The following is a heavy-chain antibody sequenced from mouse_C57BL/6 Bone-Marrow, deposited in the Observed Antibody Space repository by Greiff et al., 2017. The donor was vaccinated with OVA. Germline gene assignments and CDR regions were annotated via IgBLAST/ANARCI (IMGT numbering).Heavy chain of an antibody. J-gene: IGHJ1*03. CDR3: AREDGYYPYWYFDV. D-gene: IGHD2-3*01. CDR1: GYSITSGYY. CDR2: ISYDGSN. Sequence: VQLKESGPGLVKPSQSLSLTCSVTGYSITSGYYWNWIRQFPGNKLEWMGYISYDGSNNYNPSLKNRISITRDTSKNQFFLKLNSVTTEDTATYYCAREDGYYPYWYFDVWGTGTTVTVSS. V-gene: IGHV3-6*01.